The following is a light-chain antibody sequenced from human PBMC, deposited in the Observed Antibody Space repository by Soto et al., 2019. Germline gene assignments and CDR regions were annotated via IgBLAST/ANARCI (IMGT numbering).Light chain of an antibody. CDR2: EVN. CDR3: GAHAGSNTWV. J-gene: IGLJ3*02. CDR1: SSDVGAYNY. Sequence: QPVLAQSPSASGSPGQSVTISCTGSSSDVGAYNYVSWYQHHPGKAPRLVIYEVNKRPSGVPDRFSGSKSGNTASLTVSGLRAEDEADYYCGAHAGSNTWVFGGGTKLTVL. V-gene: IGLV2-8*01.